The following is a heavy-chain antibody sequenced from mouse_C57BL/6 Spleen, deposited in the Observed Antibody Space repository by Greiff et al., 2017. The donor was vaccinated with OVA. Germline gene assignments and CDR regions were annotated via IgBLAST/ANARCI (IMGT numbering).Heavy chain of an antibody. CDR2: FYPGSGSI. D-gene: IGHD1-1*01. V-gene: IGHV1-62-2*01. Sequence: QVQLQQSGAELVKPGASVKLSCKASGYTFTEYTIHWVKQRSGQGLEWIGWFYPGSGSIKYNEKFKDKATLTADKSSSTVYMGLSRLTSEDSAVYFCARHDPPYYYGSSPYAMDDWGQGTSVTVSS. CDR3: ARHDPPYYYGSSPYAMDD. CDR1: GYTFTEYT. J-gene: IGHJ4*01.